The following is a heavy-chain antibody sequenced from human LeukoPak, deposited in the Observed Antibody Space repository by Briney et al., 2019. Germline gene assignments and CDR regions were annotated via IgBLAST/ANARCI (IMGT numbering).Heavy chain of an antibody. D-gene: IGHD2-2*01. CDR2: ISGSGGST. CDR1: GFTFSSYW. V-gene: IGHV3-23*01. J-gene: IGHJ2*01. CDR3: AKGSSGYCSSTSCYSLDL. Sequence: GGSLRLSCAASGFTFSSYWMSWVRQAPGKGLEWVSAISGSGGSTYYADSVRGRFTISRDNSKNTLYLQMNSLRAEDTAVYYCAKGSSGYCSSTSCYSLDLWGRGTLVTVSS.